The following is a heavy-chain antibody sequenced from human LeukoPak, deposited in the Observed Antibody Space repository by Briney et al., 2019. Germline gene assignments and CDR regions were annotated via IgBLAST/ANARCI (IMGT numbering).Heavy chain of an antibody. CDR2: ISSSSSNI. D-gene: IGHD3-22*01. CDR3: EGNYYDSSGYYFIDG. CDR1: GFTFSSYS. V-gene: IGHV3-21*01. J-gene: IGHJ4*02. Sequence: GGSLRLSCAASGFTFSSYSMNWVRQAPGKGLEWVSSISSSSSNIYYADSVKGRFTISRDNAKNSLYLQMNSLRAEDTSSYYCEGNYYDSSGYYFIDGWGQGTLVTVSS.